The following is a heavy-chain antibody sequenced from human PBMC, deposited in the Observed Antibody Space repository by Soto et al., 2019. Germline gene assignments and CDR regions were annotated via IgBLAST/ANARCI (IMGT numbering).Heavy chain of an antibody. CDR1: DGSITGYY. CDR3: ARRYGSAIDY. J-gene: IGHJ4*02. D-gene: IGHD1-26*01. CDR2: IYYSGST. V-gene: IGHV4-59*08. Sequence: PSETLSLTCPVSDGSITGYYWNWIRQPPGKGLEWIGYIYYSGSTNCTPSLKSRVTISVDTSKNQFSLKLSSVTTADTAVYYCARRYGSAIDYWGQGTLVTVSS.